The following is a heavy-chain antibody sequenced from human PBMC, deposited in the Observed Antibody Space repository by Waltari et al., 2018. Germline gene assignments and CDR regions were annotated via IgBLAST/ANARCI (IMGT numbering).Heavy chain of an antibody. V-gene: IGHV3-9*03. CDR2: ISWNSGSI. CDR3: AKGGAPSYYYYMDV. Sequence: EVQLVESGGGLVQPGRSLRLSCAASGFTFDAYAMHWVRQAPGKGLEWVSGISWNSGSIGYADSVKGRFTISRDNAKNSLYLQMNSLRAEDMALYYCAKGGAPSYYYYMDVWGKGTTVTVSS. J-gene: IGHJ6*03. CDR1: GFTFDAYA. D-gene: IGHD3-16*01.